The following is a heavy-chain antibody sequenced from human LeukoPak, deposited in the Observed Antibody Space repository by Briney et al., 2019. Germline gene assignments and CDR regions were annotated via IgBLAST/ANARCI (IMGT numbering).Heavy chain of an antibody. V-gene: IGHV5-51*01. D-gene: IGHD3/OR15-3a*01. Sequence: SLKISCKGSGYSFTSYWIGWVRQMPGKGLEGMGIIYPGDSDTRYSPSFQGQVTISADKSISTAYLQWSSLKASDTAMYYCARHPIGTGYYFDYWGQGTLVTVSS. CDR3: ARHPIGTGYYFDY. J-gene: IGHJ4*02. CDR2: IYPGDSDT. CDR1: GYSFTSYW.